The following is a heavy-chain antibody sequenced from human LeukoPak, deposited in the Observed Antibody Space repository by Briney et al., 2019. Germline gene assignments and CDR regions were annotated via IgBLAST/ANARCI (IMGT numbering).Heavy chain of an antibody. CDR1: GYTFTSYY. J-gene: IGHJ4*02. Sequence: GASVKVSCKASGYTFTSYYMHWVRQAPGQGLEWMGIINPSGGSTSYAQKFQGRVTMTRDTSTSTVYMELSSLRSEDTAVYYCARDWCSGGSCLLDFDYWGQGTLVTVSS. D-gene: IGHD2-15*01. CDR2: INPSGGST. CDR3: ARDWCSGGSCLLDFDY. V-gene: IGHV1-46*03.